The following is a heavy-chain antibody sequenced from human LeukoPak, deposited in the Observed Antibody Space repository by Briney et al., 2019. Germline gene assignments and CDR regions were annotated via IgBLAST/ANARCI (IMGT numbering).Heavy chain of an antibody. CDR1: GYTFTGYF. CDR2: INPSSGAT. J-gene: IGHJ4*02. CDR3: ARSRCSSTSCYGDLDY. V-gene: IGHV1-2*02. D-gene: IGHD2-2*01. Sequence: ASVKVSCKASGYTFTGYFIHWVRQAPGQGLEWMGWINPSSGATNYAQNFQGRVTLTREMSISTAYMEVSRLLSDDTAVYYCARSRCSSTSCYGDLDYWGQGTLVTVSS.